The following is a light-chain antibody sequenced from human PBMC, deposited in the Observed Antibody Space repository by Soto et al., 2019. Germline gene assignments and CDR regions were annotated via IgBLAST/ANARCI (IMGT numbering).Light chain of an antibody. CDR1: QGISSY. V-gene: IGKV1-8*01. CDR2: AAS. Sequence: AIRMTQSPSSFSASTGDRVTITCRASQGISSYLAWYQQKPGKAPKLLIYAASTLQSGVPSRFTGSGSGTDFTLTINSLQPEDFATYHCQQLFRYPLAFGQGTRLEMK. CDR3: QQLFRYPLA. J-gene: IGKJ5*01.